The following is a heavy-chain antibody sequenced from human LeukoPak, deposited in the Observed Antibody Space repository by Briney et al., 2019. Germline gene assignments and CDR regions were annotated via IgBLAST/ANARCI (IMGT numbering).Heavy chain of an antibody. J-gene: IGHJ6*03. CDR3: AKGYSYDFGHNVGDYYYYMDV. D-gene: IGHD5-18*01. CDR1: GFTFSSYG. V-gene: IGHV3-30*18. CDR2: ISYDGRNK. Sequence: GGSLRLSCAASGFTFSSYGIHWVRQAPGKGLEWVAVISYDGRNKYYADSVKGRFTISRDNSKNTLYLQMNSLRAEDTAVYYCAKGYSYDFGHNVGDYYYYMDVWGNGTTVTVSS.